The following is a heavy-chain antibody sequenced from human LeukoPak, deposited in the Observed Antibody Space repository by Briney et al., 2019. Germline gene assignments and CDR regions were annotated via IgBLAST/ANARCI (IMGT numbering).Heavy chain of an antibody. CDR1: GFTFSDHY. J-gene: IGHJ4*02. Sequence: GGSLRLSCAASGFTFSDHYMDWVRQAPGKGLEWVGRSGNKANSYTTEYAASVKGRFTISRDDSKSSLYLQMNSLKTEDTAVYYCARSGRGYYDSSGLFDYWGQGTLVTVSS. CDR2: SGNKANSYTT. D-gene: IGHD3-22*01. V-gene: IGHV3-72*01. CDR3: ARSGRGYYDSSGLFDY.